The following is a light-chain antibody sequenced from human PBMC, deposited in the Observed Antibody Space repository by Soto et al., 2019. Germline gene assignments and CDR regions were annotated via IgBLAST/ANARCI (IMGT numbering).Light chain of an antibody. J-gene: IGKJ3*01. CDR3: QQYHHWRRKVT. V-gene: IGKV3-15*01. Sequence: DIVMTQSPATLSVSPGERATLSCRASQSINTNLAWYQQKPGQAPRLLIYGASTRATVIPARFSGGGSGTEFTLTIRGLQADDFAVYYCQQYHHWRRKVTFGPGTRVDI. CDR1: QSINTN. CDR2: GAS.